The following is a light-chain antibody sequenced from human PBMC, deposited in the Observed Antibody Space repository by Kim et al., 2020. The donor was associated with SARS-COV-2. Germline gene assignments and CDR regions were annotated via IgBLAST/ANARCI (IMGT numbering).Light chain of an antibody. CDR1: SLRSYY. J-gene: IGLJ7*01. V-gene: IGLV3-19*01. CDR2: GQN. Sequence: SSELTQDPAVSMALGQTVRITCQGDSLRSYYPTWYQQKPGQAPVLVIYGQNNRPSEIPDRFSGSTSGSTASLTITGAQAEDEADYYCNSRDSSGTHLIFGGGTQLTVL. CDR3: NSRDSSGTHLI.